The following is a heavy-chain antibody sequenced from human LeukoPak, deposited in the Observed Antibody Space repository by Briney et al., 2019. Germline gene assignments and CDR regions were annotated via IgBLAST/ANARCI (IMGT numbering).Heavy chain of an antibody. CDR2: INHSGST. J-gene: IGHJ4*02. D-gene: IGHD2-21*02. Sequence: SETLSLTCAVYGGSFSPYYWSWLRQPPGKGLEWIGEINHSGSTNYNPSLKSRVTISVDTSKNQFSLRLSSVTAADTAVYYCARGGFYCGGDCYVDYWGQGTLVTVSS. CDR1: GGSFSPYY. CDR3: ARGGFYCGGDCYVDY. V-gene: IGHV4-34*01.